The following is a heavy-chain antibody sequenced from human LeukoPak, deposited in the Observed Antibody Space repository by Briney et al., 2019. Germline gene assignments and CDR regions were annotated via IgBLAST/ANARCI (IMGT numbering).Heavy chain of an antibody. CDR1: GLNLNTYW. V-gene: IGHV3-74*01. CDR3: ASGRWSDYLDH. Sequence: GGSLRLSCAVSGLNLNTYWMHWVRQTPGKGLVWVSRIKSDGSGISHADSVKGRFTISRDNAKNTLYLQMNSLRGDDTAVYYCASGRWSDYLDHWGQGTLVTVSS. CDR2: IKSDGSGI. D-gene: IGHD3-3*01. J-gene: IGHJ4*02.